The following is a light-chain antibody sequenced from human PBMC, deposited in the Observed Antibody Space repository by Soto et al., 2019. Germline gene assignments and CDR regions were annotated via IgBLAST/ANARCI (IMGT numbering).Light chain of an antibody. Sequence: DIQMTQFPSTLSASVGDSVTITCRASQSISSWLAWYQQKPGKAPKLLIYTASNLESGVPSRFRGSGSGTEFTLTITSLQPDDFATYYCQQYNSQSTFGQGTKVDIK. CDR2: TAS. V-gene: IGKV1-5*03. CDR3: QQYNSQST. J-gene: IGKJ1*01. CDR1: QSISSW.